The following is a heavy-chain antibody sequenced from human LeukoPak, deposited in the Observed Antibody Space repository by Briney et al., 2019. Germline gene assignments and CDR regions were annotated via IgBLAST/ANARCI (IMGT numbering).Heavy chain of an antibody. CDR3: ARREYYYDSSGYHDAFDI. D-gene: IGHD3-22*01. V-gene: IGHV4-59*08. Sequence: PSETLSLTCTVSGGSISSYYWSWIRQPPGKGLEWIGYIYYSGGTNYNPSLKSRVTISVDTSKNQFSLKLSSVTAADTAVYYCARREYYYDSSGYHDAFDIWGQGTMVTVSS. CDR2: IYYSGGT. J-gene: IGHJ3*02. CDR1: GGSISSYY.